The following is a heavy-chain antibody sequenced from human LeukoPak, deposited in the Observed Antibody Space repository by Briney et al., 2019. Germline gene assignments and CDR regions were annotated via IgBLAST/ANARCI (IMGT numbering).Heavy chain of an antibody. D-gene: IGHD6-19*01. J-gene: IGHJ3*02. CDR3: ASPSSGQSFDI. CDR2: IYSGGST. CDR1: GITVSVNY. Sequence: PGGSLRLSCAASGITVSVNYMAWVRQAPGKGLEWVSIIYSGGSTDYADSVKGRFTISLDKSKNTLYLQMNSLRAEDTAMYYCASPSSGQSFDIWGQGTMVTVSS. V-gene: IGHV3-53*01.